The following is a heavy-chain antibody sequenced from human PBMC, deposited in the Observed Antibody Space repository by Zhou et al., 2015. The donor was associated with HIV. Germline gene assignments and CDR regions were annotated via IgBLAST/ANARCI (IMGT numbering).Heavy chain of an antibody. CDR2: IIPIFGTA. CDR3: ARESGDGSGSFDS. V-gene: IGHV1-69*06. Sequence: QVQLVQSGAEVKKPGSSVKVSCKASGGTFSSDGITWVRQAPGQGLEWMGGIIPIFGTAAYAQKFQGRVTFTADRSTSTAYMELTRLRSDDTAVYYCARESGDGSGSFDSWGQGTLVTVSS. CDR1: GGTFSSDG. D-gene: IGHD3-10*01. J-gene: IGHJ4*02.